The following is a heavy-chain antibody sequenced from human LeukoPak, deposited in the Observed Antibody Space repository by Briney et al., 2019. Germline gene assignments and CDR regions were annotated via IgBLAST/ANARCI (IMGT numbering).Heavy chain of an antibody. CDR2: IRSKAYGGTT. J-gene: IGHJ6*02. D-gene: IGHD2-2*01. CDR3: TGPQGSQLPADYYYGMDV. CDR1: GFTFGDYA. V-gene: IGHV3-49*03. Sequence: PGGSLRLSCTASGFTFGDYAMSWFRQAPGKGLEWVGFIRSKAYGGTTEYAASVKGRFTISRDDSKSIAYLQMNSLKTEDTAVYYCTGPQGSQLPADYYYGMDVWGQGTTVTVSS.